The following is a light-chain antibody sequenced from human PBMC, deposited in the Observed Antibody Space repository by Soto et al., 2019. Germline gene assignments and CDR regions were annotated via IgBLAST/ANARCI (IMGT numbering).Light chain of an antibody. V-gene: IGLV1-40*01. CDR2: GNS. CDR3: QSHDSSLIQDVV. J-gene: IGLJ2*01. CDR1: SSNIGAGYD. Sequence: QAVVTQPPSVSGAPGQRVTISCTGSSSNIGAGYDVHWYQQLPGTAPKLLIYGNSNRPSGVPDRFSGSKSGTSASLAITGLQAEDEADYYCQSHDSSLIQDVVFGGGTKVTVL.